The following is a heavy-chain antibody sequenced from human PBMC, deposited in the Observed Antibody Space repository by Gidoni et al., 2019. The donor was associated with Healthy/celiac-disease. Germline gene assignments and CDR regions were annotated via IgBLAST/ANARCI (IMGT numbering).Heavy chain of an antibody. D-gene: IGHD3-3*01. CDR3: ARESHDFGGYGMDV. CDR2: ISSSSSYK. V-gene: IGHV3-21*01. CDR1: GFPFSSYS. J-gene: IGHJ6*02. Sequence: EVQLVESGGGLVKPGGSLRLSCAAAGFPFSSYSMNWVRQAPGKGLEWVSAISSSSSYKYYADSVKGRFTISRDNAKNSLYLQMNSLRAEDTAVYYCARESHDFGGYGMDVWGQGTTVTVSS.